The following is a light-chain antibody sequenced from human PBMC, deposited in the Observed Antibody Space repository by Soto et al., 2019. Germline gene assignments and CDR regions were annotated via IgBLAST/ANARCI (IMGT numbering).Light chain of an antibody. CDR3: QQLNSFPPSFT. Sequence: DIHLTQSPSFLSASVGDRVTITCRASQGISSYLAWYQQRPGEPPELLIYGASTLRPGVASRFSGSGSGTEFTLTISSLQPEDFATYFCQQLNSFPPSFTFGPGTTVDIK. CDR1: QGISSY. V-gene: IGKV1-9*01. J-gene: IGKJ3*01. CDR2: GAS.